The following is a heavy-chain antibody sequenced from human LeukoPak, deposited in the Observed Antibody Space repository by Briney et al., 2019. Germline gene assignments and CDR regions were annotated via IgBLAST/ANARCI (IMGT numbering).Heavy chain of an antibody. CDR3: ARGKGIAVSSFDY. D-gene: IGHD6-19*01. CDR2: ISGSGGST. CDR1: GFTFSSYA. J-gene: IGHJ4*02. V-gene: IGHV3-23*01. Sequence: QPGGSLRLSCAASGFTFSSYAMSWVRQGPGKGLEWVSGISGSGGSTYYADSVKGRCTISRDNSKNTLSLQMNSLRAEDTALYYCARGKGIAVSSFDYWGQGTLVTVSS.